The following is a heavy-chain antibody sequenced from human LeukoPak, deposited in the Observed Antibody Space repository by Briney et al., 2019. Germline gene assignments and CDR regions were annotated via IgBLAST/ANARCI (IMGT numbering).Heavy chain of an antibody. Sequence: ASVKVSCKASGYTFTGYYMHWVRQAPGQGLEWMGWINPNSGGTNYAQKFQGRVTMTRDTSISTAYMELSRLRSDHTAVYYCARTDYYDSTVIDYWGQGTLVTVSS. D-gene: IGHD3-22*01. CDR1: GYTFTGYY. CDR2: INPNSGGT. CDR3: ARTDYYDSTVIDY. J-gene: IGHJ4*02. V-gene: IGHV1-2*02.